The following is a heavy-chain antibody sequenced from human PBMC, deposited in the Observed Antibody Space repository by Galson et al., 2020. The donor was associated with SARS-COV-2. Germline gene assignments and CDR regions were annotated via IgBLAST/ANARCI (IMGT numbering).Heavy chain of an antibody. CDR1: NTSISSGSY. Sequence: SETLSLTCVVSNTSISSGSYWARIRQAPGKGLEWIGDIYQSGRSYYSPSLKSRVTISIEPSKNQFSLKLNSVTAADTAVYYCARRTNWLRGDWLDPWGQGILVTVSS. CDR3: ARRTNWLRGDWLDP. D-gene: IGHD1-1*01. CDR2: IYQSGRS. J-gene: IGHJ5*02. V-gene: IGHV4-38-2*01.